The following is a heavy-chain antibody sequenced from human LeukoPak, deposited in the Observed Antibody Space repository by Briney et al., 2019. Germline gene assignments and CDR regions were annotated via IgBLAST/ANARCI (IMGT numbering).Heavy chain of an antibody. Sequence: ASVKVSCKASGGTFSSYTISWVRQAPGQGLEWMGWISAYNGNTNYAQKLQGRVTMTTDTSTSTAYMELRSLRSDDTAVYYCARDSPYYDFWSGYQIYFDYWGQGTLVTVSS. CDR3: ARDSPYYDFWSGYQIYFDY. V-gene: IGHV1-18*01. CDR2: ISAYNGNT. J-gene: IGHJ4*02. CDR1: GGTFSSYT. D-gene: IGHD3-3*01.